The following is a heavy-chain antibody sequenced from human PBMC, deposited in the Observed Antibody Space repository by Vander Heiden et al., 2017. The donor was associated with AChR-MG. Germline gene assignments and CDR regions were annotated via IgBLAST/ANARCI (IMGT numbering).Heavy chain of an antibody. J-gene: IGHJ2*01. CDR3: AKDSPLGSGRLRYFDL. V-gene: IGHV3-23*01. Sequence: EVQLLESGGGLVQPGGSLRLSCAASGFTFRSHAMSWVRQAPGKGLEWVSAISGSGGSTYYADSVKGRFTISRDNSKNTLYLQMNSLRAEDTAVYYCAKDSPLGSGRLRYFDLWGRGTLVTVSS. D-gene: IGHD3-10*01. CDR1: GFTFRSHA. CDR2: ISGSGGST.